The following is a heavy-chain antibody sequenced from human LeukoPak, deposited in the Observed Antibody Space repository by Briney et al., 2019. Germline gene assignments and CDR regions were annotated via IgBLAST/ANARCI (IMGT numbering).Heavy chain of an antibody. D-gene: IGHD2-2*01. CDR2: IYYSGNT. CDR3: ARDGDCSSTSCYDY. Sequence: PSETLSLTCTVSGGSISSSSYYWGWIRQPPGKGLEWIGSIYYSGNTYYNPSLKSRVTISVDTSKKQFSLKLSSVTAADTAVYYCARDGDCSSTSCYDYWGQGTLVTVSS. CDR1: GGSISSSSYY. J-gene: IGHJ4*02. V-gene: IGHV4-39*02.